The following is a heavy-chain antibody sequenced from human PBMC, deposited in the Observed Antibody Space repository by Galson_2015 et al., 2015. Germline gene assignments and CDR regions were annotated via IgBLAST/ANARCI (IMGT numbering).Heavy chain of an antibody. CDR3: ANSPRGGPYYFDY. J-gene: IGHJ4*02. CDR1: GYTFTSYG. CDR2: ISANNGNT. V-gene: IGHV1-18*01. D-gene: IGHD3-16*01. Sequence: QSGAEVKKPGASVTVSCKASGYTFTSYGISWVRQAPGQGLEWMGWISANNGNTNYAQKVQGRVTMTTDTSTSTAYMELRSLTSDDTAVYYCANSPRGGPYYFDYWGQGTLVIVSS.